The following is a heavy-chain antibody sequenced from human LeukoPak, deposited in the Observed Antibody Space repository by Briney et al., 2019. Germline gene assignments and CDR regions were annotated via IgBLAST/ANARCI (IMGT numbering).Heavy chain of an antibody. J-gene: IGHJ5*02. D-gene: IGHD2-2*01. CDR1: GFTFSSYS. CDR2: ISSSGSNM. CDR3: ARDYLVGPAAMWWFDP. Sequence: GGSLRLSCAASGFTFSSYSMNWVRQAPGKGLEWVSSISSSGSNMFYADSVKGRFTVSRDNAKNSLYLQMNSLRAEDTALYYCARDYLVGPAAMWWFDPRGQGTLVTVSS. V-gene: IGHV3-21*01.